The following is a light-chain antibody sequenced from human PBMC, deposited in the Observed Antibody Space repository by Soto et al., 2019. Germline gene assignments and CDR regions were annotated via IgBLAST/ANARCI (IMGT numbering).Light chain of an antibody. CDR2: GAS. V-gene: IGKV3-15*01. J-gene: IGKJ1*01. Sequence: EILMTQSPATLSVSPGERVTLSCRASLSVSSNLAWYQQRPGQAPRLLIFGASTRATGVAARFTGSGSGTAFTLTISGLQSDDSAVYFCLQYDDWRSWTFGPGTRV. CDR1: LSVSSN. CDR3: LQYDDWRSWT.